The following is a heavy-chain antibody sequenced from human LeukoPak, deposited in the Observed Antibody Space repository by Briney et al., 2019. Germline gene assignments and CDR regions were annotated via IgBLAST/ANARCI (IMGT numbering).Heavy chain of an antibody. V-gene: IGHV1-18*01. J-gene: IGHJ4*02. CDR1: GYTFTSYG. Sequence: GASVKVSCKASGYTFTSYGISWVRQAPGQGLEWMGWISAYNGNTNYAQKLQGRVTMTTDTSTSTAYMELRSLRSDDTAVYYCARDPGDYYDSSPSSRFDYRGQGTLVTVSS. CDR3: ARDPGDYYDSSPSSRFDY. CDR2: ISAYNGNT. D-gene: IGHD3-22*01.